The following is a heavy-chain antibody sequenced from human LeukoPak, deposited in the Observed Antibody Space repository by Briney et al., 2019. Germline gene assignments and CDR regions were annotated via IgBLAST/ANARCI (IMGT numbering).Heavy chain of an antibody. Sequence: MPSVTLSLTCAVSGGSISSGGYSWSWIRQPPGKGLEWIGYIYHSGSTYYNPSLKSRVTISVDRSKNQFSLKLSSVTAADTAVYYCARYCSGGSCYSYFDYWGQGTLVTVSS. V-gene: IGHV4-30-2*01. CDR3: ARYCSGGSCYSYFDY. D-gene: IGHD2-15*01. J-gene: IGHJ4*02. CDR2: IYHSGST. CDR1: GGSISSGGYS.